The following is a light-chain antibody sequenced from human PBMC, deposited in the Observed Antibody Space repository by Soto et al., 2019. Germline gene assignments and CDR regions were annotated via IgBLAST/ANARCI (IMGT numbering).Light chain of an antibody. V-gene: IGKV3-20*01. CDR2: GAS. CDR1: QSVTSNY. Sequence: EIVLTQSPGTLSLSPGERATLSCRASQSVTSNYLAWYQQNPGQAPRLLIFGASIRATGIPDRFSGSGSGTDFTLTISRLEPEDFAVYYCQQYGSSPLISFGQGTRLEIK. CDR3: QQYGSSPLIS. J-gene: IGKJ5*01.